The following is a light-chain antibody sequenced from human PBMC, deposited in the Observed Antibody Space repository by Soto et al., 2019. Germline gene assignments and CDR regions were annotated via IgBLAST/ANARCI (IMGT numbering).Light chain of an antibody. V-gene: IGKV2-24*01. CDR2: RVS. J-gene: IGKJ2*01. Sequence: IVMTQTPLSSPVTLGQPASISCRSSQSLVHSDGYTYLSWYQLKPGQPPRLLIYRVSNRFSGXPXRXXGSGAGTDFTLRISRVESEDVRVYFCMQGTQFPPYTFGQGTKLEI. CDR3: MQGTQFPPYT. CDR1: QSLVHSDGYTY.